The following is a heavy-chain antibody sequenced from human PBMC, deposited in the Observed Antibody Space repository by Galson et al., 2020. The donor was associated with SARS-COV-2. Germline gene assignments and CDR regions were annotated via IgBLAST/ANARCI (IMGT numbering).Heavy chain of an antibody. V-gene: IGHV5-10-1*01. D-gene: IGHD1-26*01. Sequence: GESLKISCQGSGYSLTNSWITWVRQMPGKGLEWIGRIDLSDSQTNYGPSFRGHVTISFDKSITTAYLQWSSLKASDTAIYYCARRMIGSYEVYDIWGQGTMVTVSS. J-gene: IGHJ3*02. CDR1: GYSLTNSW. CDR3: ARRMIGSYEVYDI. CDR2: IDLSDSQT.